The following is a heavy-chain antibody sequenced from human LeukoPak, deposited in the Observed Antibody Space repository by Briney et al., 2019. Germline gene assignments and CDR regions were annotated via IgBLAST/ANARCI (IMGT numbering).Heavy chain of an antibody. J-gene: IGHJ6*02. CDR1: GYTLTELS. CDR2: FDPEDGET. Sequence: RASVKVSCKVSGYTLTELSMHWVRQAPGKGFEWMGGFDPEDGETIYAQKFQGRVTMTEDTSTDTAYMELSSLRSEDTAVYYCATTPRGCTNGVCRYYYYYYGMDVWGQGTTVTVSS. CDR3: ATTPRGCTNGVCRYYYYYYGMDV. V-gene: IGHV1-24*01. D-gene: IGHD2-8*01.